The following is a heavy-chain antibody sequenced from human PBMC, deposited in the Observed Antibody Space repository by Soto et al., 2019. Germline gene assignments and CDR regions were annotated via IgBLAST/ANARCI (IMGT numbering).Heavy chain of an antibody. CDR2: INSDGSST. J-gene: IGHJ4*02. V-gene: IGHV3-74*01. CDR3: TQSISSNSPFDY. Sequence: PGGSLRLSCAVSGFTFSNFWMHWVRQAPGKGLVWVSRINSDGSSTTYADSVKGRFTISRDNAKNTLYLQMNSLRAEDTAVYYCTQSISSNSPFDYWGQGALVPVPQ. CDR1: GFTFSNFW. D-gene: IGHD2-2*01.